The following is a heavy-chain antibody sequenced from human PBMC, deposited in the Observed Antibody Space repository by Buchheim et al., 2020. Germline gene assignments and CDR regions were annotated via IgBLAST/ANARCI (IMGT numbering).Heavy chain of an antibody. J-gene: IGHJ4*02. CDR3: TRVLLRGTYAPSLGY. CDR1: GFIFNNFN. D-gene: IGHD2-2*01. CDR2: IGYSDASI. Sequence: QVQLVESGGRLVKPGGSLRLSCAASGFIFNNFNMAWIRQAPGKGLEWVAFIGYSDASINYADSVKGRFTISRDSAKNSLYLQMDRLRAEDTATYYCTRVLLRGTYAPSLGYWGQGT. V-gene: IGHV3-11*01.